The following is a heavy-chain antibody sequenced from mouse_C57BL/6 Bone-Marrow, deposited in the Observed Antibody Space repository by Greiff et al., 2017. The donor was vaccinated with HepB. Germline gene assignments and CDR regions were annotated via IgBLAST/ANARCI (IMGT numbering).Heavy chain of an antibody. CDR1: GFTFSSYA. CDR3: AVYDGYYIDY. V-gene: IGHV5-4*03. CDR2: ISDGGSYT. J-gene: IGHJ2*01. D-gene: IGHD2-3*01. Sequence: EVKVVESGGGLVKPGGSLKLSCAASGFTFSSYAMSWVRQTPEKRLEWVATISDGGSYTYYPDNVKGRFTISRDNAKHTLFLQMTSLRSEDTAMYYCAVYDGYYIDYWGQGTTLTVSS.